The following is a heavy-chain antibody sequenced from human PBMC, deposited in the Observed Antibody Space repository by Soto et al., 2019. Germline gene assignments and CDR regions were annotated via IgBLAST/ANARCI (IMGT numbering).Heavy chain of an antibody. CDR3: TTYSTQTFCDGGPCYSVQTKIRDS. Sequence: VPLVESGGGLVKPGGSLTLSCAASGFSFSNVWMSWVRQAPGKGLEWVGHIKTKSVGGTTDYTAPVKGRLTISRDDSKDTLYLPMNSPKIEDTAVYYCTTYSTQTFCDGGPCYSVQTKIRDSGGQGILVTVSS. V-gene: IGHV3-15*01. J-gene: IGHJ4*02. CDR2: IKTKSVGGTT. D-gene: IGHD2-15*01. CDR1: GFSFSNVW.